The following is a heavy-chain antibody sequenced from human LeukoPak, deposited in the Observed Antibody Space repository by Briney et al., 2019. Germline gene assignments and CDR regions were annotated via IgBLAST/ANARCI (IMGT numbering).Heavy chain of an antibody. CDR3: ARSAGYSSGWYYY. CDR1: GGTFSSYA. CDR2: IIPIFGTA. J-gene: IGHJ4*02. Sequence: SVKVSCKASGGTFSSYAISWVRQAPGQGLEWMGRIIPIFGTANYAQKFQGRVTITTDESTNTAYMELSSLRSEDTAVYYCARSAGYSSGWYYYWGQGTLVTVSS. V-gene: IGHV1-69*05. D-gene: IGHD6-19*01.